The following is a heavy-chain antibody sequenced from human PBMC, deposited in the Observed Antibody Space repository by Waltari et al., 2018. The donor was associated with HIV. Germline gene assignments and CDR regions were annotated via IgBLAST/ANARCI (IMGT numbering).Heavy chain of an antibody. CDR1: GFIFSSNR. J-gene: IGHJ5*02. CDR3: ARDQGVLGFDP. D-gene: IGHD3-10*01. CDR2: ISSSSSTI. Sequence: EVRLVESGGGLVQPGGSLRLSCNASGFIFSSNRMNWVRQAPGKGLEWVSYISSSSSTIYYADSVTGRFTISRDNAKNSLYLQMNSLSAEDTAVYYCARDQGVLGFDPWGQGTLVTVSS. V-gene: IGHV3-48*04.